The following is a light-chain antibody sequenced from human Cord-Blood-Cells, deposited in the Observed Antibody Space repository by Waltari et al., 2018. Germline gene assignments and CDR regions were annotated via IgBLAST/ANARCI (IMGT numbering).Light chain of an antibody. CDR3: QAWDSSTVV. Sequence: SYELTHPPSVSVSPGQTASITCSGDTLGDKYACWYQQKPGPSPWRVIYHDSQRPSGIPERFSGSNSGNTATLTISGTQAMDEADYYCQAWDSSTVVFGGGTKLTVL. CDR2: HDS. J-gene: IGLJ2*01. CDR1: TLGDKY. V-gene: IGLV3-1*01.